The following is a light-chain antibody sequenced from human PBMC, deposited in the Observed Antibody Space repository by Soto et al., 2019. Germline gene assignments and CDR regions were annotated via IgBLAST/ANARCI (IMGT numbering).Light chain of an antibody. J-gene: IGKJ4*01. CDR1: QSVSSN. CDR3: QQYNTWPPLT. CDR2: GAS. Sequence: EILMTHSPATLSVSPGERATLSCRASQSVSSNLAWYQQKPGQTPRLLIYGASTRATGIPARFSGSGSGTEFTLTISSLQSEDFAVYYCQQYNTWPPLTFGGGTKVEIK. V-gene: IGKV3-15*01.